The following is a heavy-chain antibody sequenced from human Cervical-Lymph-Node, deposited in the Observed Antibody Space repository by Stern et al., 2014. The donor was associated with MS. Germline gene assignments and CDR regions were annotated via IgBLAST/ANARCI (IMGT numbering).Heavy chain of an antibody. CDR1: GFTFDEYA. J-gene: IGHJ2*01. D-gene: IGHD6-19*01. V-gene: IGHV3-9*01. CDR3: ARDPLHMAVTGVDWYFDV. CDR2: ITWNSGVI. Sequence: EVHLVESGGGLVQPGRSLRLSCAGSGFTFDEYAIHWVRQGPGKGLEWVSGITWNSGVIGYADSVKGRFTISRERGKNSLYLEMNNLRPEDTALYFCARDPLHMAVTGVDWYFDVWGRGTLVTVSS.